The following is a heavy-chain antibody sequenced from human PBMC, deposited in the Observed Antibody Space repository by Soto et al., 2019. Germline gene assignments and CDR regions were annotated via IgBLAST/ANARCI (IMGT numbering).Heavy chain of an antibody. CDR3: ARPHYCTNGVCYSWFDP. D-gene: IGHD2-8*01. Sequence: SVKVSCKASGGTFSSYAISCVRRARVQWREWMGGIIPIFGTANYAQKFQGRVTITADKSTSTAYMELSSLRSEDTAVYYCARPHYCTNGVCYSWFDPWGQGTLVTVSS. CDR1: GGTFSSYA. CDR2: IIPIFGTA. V-gene: IGHV1-69*06. J-gene: IGHJ5*02.